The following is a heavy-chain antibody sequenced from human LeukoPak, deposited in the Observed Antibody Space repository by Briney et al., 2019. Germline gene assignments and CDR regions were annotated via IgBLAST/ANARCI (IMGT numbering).Heavy chain of an antibody. CDR1: GYTFTSYG. V-gene: IGHV1-18*01. CDR2: ISAYNGNT. J-gene: IGHJ4*02. CDR3: ARIRIAAAGLYYFDY. Sequence: GASVKVSCKASGYTFTSYGISRVRQAPGQGLEWMGWISAYNGNTNYAQKLQGRVTMTTDTSTSTAYMELRSLRSDDTAVYYCARIRIAAAGLYYFDYWGQGTLVTVS. D-gene: IGHD6-13*01.